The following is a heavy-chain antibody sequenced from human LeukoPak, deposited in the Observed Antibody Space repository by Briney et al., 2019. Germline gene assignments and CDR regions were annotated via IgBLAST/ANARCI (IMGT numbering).Heavy chain of an antibody. CDR3: AKDLGRYSSGGGDAFDI. Sequence: GGSLRLSCAASGFTFSSYWMSWVRQAPGKGLEWVANIKQDGSEKYYVDSVKGRFTISRDNAKNSLYPQMNSLRAEDTAVYYCAKDLGRYSSGGGDAFDIWGQGTMVTVSS. D-gene: IGHD6-19*01. CDR2: IKQDGSEK. CDR1: GFTFSSYW. J-gene: IGHJ3*02. V-gene: IGHV3-7*01.